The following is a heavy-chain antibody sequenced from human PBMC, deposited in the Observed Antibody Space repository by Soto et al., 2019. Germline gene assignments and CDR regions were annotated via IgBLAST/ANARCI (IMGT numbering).Heavy chain of an antibody. CDR1: GASISSSPYA. CDR3: ARHVHNQGYEYYFAA. D-gene: IGHD3-3*01. Sequence: SETLSLTCNASGASISSSPYAWGWIRQSAGKGLEWIGTIDYGGTIYYNPSLKSRITISLDTSKNQISLRLSSVTAADTAVYYCARHVHNQGYEYYFAAWGQGTLVTVSS. CDR2: IDYGGTI. J-gene: IGHJ4*02. V-gene: IGHV4-39*01.